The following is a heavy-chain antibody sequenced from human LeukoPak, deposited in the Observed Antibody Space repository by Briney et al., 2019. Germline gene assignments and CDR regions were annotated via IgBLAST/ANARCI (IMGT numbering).Heavy chain of an antibody. CDR3: ARESWGEYCSGGSCYFDY. Sequence: PGGSLRLSCAASGFTVSGNYMSWVRQAPGKGLEWVSVIYSGGSTYYADSVKGRFTISRDNSKNTLYLQMNSLRAEDTAVYYCARESWGEYCSGGSCYFDYWGQGTLVTVSS. D-gene: IGHD2-15*01. CDR2: IYSGGST. V-gene: IGHV3-53*01. J-gene: IGHJ4*02. CDR1: GFTVSGNY.